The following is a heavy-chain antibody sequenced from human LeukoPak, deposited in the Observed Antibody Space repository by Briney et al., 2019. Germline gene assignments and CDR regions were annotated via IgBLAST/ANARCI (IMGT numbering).Heavy chain of an antibody. CDR2: INPNSGGT. CDR3: ARDLTVAGTGFDY. CDR1: GYTFTGYY. V-gene: IGHV1-2*04. J-gene: IGHJ4*02. Sequence: GASVKVSCKASGYTFTGYYMHWVRQAPGQGLEWMGWINPNSGGTNYAQKFQGWVTMTRDTSISTAYMELSRLRSDDTAVYYCARDLTVAGTGFDYWGQGTLVTVS. D-gene: IGHD6-19*01.